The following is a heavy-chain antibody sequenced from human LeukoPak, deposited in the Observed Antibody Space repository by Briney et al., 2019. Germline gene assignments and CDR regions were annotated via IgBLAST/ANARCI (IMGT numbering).Heavy chain of an antibody. Sequence: GGSLRLSCATSGFTVSSNYMSWVRQAPGKGLEWVSVIYSGGSTYYADSVKGRFTISRDNSKNTLYLQMNSLRAEDTAVYYCARGDLETGDLDYWGQGTLVTVSS. CDR3: ARGDLETGDLDY. J-gene: IGHJ4*02. D-gene: IGHD7-27*01. CDR1: GFTVSSNY. V-gene: IGHV3-53*01. CDR2: IYSGGST.